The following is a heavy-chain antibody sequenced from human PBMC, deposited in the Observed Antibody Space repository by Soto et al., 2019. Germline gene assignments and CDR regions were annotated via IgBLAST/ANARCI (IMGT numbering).Heavy chain of an antibody. D-gene: IGHD6-6*01. V-gene: IGHV1-69*04. CDR2: IIPILGIA. Sequence: SVKVSCKASGGTFSSYTISWVRQAPGQGLEWMGRIIPILGIANYAQKFQGRVTITADKSTSTAYMELSSLRSEDTAVYYCARDLKIAARPYNYSYLDVWGKGPTVTVSS. CDR1: GGTFSSYT. CDR3: ARDLKIAARPYNYSYLDV. J-gene: IGHJ6*03.